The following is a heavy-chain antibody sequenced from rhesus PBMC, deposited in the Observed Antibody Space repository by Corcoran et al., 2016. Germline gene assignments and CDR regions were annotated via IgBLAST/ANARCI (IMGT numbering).Heavy chain of an antibody. Sequence: QVQLQESGPGLVKPSETLSLTCTVSGASISNNWWSWIRQSPGQGREWIGEIVGYSESINYNPSLKSRVTISKDASKNQFFLKLNSVTAADTAVYYCARDRSFGNSYGLDSWGQGVVVTVSS. J-gene: IGHJ6*01. CDR2: IVGYSESI. CDR3: ARDRSFGNSYGLDS. D-gene: IGHD4-35*01. CDR1: GASISNNW. V-gene: IGHV4-80*01.